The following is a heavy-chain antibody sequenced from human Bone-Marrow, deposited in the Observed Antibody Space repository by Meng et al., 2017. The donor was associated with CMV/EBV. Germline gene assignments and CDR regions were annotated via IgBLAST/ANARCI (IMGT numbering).Heavy chain of an antibody. J-gene: IGHJ4*02. CDR3: ATDTLNWNFDY. Sequence: ASVKVSCKASGYTFTNYGITWVRQAPGQGLEWMGWISTYSGNTNYAQRLQGRVTMTTDTSTGTDYMSLRRLRSDDTAVYFCATDTLNWNFDYWGQGTPVTVSS. CDR2: ISTYSGNT. CDR1: GYTFTNYG. D-gene: IGHD1-1*01. V-gene: IGHV1-18*01.